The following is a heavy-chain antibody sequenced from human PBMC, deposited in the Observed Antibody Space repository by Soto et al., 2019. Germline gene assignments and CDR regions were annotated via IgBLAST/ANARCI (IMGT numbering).Heavy chain of an antibody. CDR3: ARLSNTGWLRDAFDI. Sequence: PSETLSLTCTVSGGSISSYYWSWIRQPPGKGLEWIGYIYYSGSTNYNPSIKSRVTISVDTSKNQFSLKLTSVTAADTAVYYCARLSNTGWLRDAFDIWGQGTMVTVSS. V-gene: IGHV4-59*08. CDR1: GGSISSYY. J-gene: IGHJ3*02. CDR2: IYYSGST. D-gene: IGHD3-22*01.